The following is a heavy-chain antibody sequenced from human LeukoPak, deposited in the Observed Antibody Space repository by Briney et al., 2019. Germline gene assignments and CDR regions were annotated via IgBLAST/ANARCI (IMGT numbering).Heavy chain of an antibody. V-gene: IGHV3-23*01. CDR2: ISGSGGST. CDR1: GFTFSSSA. Sequence: GGSLRLSCAASGFTFSSSAMNWVRQAPGKGLEWVSAISGSGGSTYYADSVKGRFTISRDNSRNTLYLQMNSLRAEDTAIYYCAKEGKTRNWNYYQAKPVYWGQGALVTVSS. J-gene: IGHJ4*02. CDR3: AKEGKTRNWNYYQAKPVY. D-gene: IGHD1-7*01.